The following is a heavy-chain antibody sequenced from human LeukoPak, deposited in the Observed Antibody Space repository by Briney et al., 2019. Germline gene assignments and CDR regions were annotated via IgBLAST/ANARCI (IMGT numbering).Heavy chain of an antibody. J-gene: IGHJ4*02. CDR2: ISGDGGDT. Sequence: PGGSLRLSCAASGFTFDDYGMSWVRQAPGKGLEWVSLISGDGGDTYYADSVKGRFTISRDNSKNSLYLQMNSLRSEDTALYYCAKTPRGYNGYELDYWGQGTLVTVSS. V-gene: IGHV3-43*02. CDR1: GFTFDDYG. CDR3: AKTPRGYNGYELDY. D-gene: IGHD5-12*01.